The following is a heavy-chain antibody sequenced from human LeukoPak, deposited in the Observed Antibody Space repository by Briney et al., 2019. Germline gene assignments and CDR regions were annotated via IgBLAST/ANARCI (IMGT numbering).Heavy chain of an antibody. V-gene: IGHV4-39*07. CDR2: IYYSGST. Sequence: SETLSLTCTVSGGSISSSSYYWGWIRQPPGKGLEWIGSIYYSGSTYYNPSLKSRVTISVDTSKNQFSLKLSSVTAADTAVYYCARLPRGSSWHHNWFDPWGQGTLVTVSS. CDR3: ARLPRGSSWHHNWFDP. D-gene: IGHD6-13*01. CDR1: GGSISSSSYY. J-gene: IGHJ5*02.